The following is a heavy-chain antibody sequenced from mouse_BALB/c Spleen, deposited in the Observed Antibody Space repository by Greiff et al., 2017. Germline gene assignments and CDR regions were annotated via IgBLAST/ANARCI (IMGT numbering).Heavy chain of an antibody. CDR2: ISDGGSYT. D-gene: IGHD2-1*01. J-gene: IGHJ3*01. V-gene: IGHV5-4*02. CDR3: ARGGNYWFAY. Sequence: EVKLMESGGDLVKPGGSLKLSCAASGFTFSDYYMYWVRQTPEKRLEWVATISDGGSYTYYPDSVKGRFTISRDNAKNNLYLQMSSLKSEDTAMYYCARGGNYWFAYWGQGTLVTVSA. CDR1: GFTFSDYY.